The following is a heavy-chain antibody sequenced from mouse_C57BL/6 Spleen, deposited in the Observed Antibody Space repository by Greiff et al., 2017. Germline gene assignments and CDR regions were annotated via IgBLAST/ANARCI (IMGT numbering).Heavy chain of an antibody. D-gene: IGHD2-4*01. CDR3: AKKGGLRQNYYAMDY. CDR1: GFSLTSYG. CDR2: IWRGGST. Sequence: QVQLKQSGPGLVQPSQSLSITCTVSGFSLTSYGVHWVRQSPGKGLEWLGVIWRGGSTDYNAAFMSRLSITKDNSKSQVFFKMNSLQADDTAIYDCAKKGGLRQNYYAMDYWGQGTSVTVSS. J-gene: IGHJ4*01. V-gene: IGHV2-5*01.